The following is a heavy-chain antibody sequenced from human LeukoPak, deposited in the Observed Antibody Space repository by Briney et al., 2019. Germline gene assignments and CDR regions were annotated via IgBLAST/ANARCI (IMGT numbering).Heavy chain of an antibody. D-gene: IGHD2-15*01. Sequence: ASMKVSCKASGYTFIGFYIHWVRQAPGQGLEWMGWINPNTGGTNYAQKFQGRVTMTRDTSNSTAYMELSSLRSEDTAVYYCAVSGGSCYYYSCGPGALYNWFDPWGQGTLVTVSS. CDR1: GYTFIGFY. J-gene: IGHJ5*02. CDR3: AVSGGSCYYYSCGPGALYNWFDP. V-gene: IGHV1-2*02. CDR2: INPNTGGT.